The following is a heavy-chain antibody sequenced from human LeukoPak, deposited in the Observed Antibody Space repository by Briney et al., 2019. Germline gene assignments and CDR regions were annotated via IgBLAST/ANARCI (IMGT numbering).Heavy chain of an antibody. CDR2: IRYDGSNK. CDR1: GFTLSSYG. J-gene: IGHJ4*02. D-gene: IGHD6-13*01. V-gene: IGHV3-30*02. Sequence: GGSLRLSCAASGFTLSSYGMHWVRQAPGKGLEWVAFIRYDGSNKYYADSVKGRFTISRDNSKNTLYLQMNSLRAEDTAVYYCAKDRPAAGLRPDYFDYWGQGTLVTVSS. CDR3: AKDRPAAGLRPDYFDY.